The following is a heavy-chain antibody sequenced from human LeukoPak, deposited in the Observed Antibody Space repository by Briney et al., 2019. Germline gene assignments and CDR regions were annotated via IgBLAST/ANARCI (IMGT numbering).Heavy chain of an antibody. V-gene: IGHV1-69*05. Sequence: PVKVSCKASGGTFSSYAISWVRQAPGQGLEWMGGIIPIFGTANYAQKFQGGVTITTDESTSTAYMELSSLRSEDTAVYYCARAERGYCSSTSCYPNFDYWGQGTLVTVSS. CDR2: IIPIFGTA. CDR1: GGTFSSYA. CDR3: ARAERGYCSSTSCYPNFDY. J-gene: IGHJ4*02. D-gene: IGHD2-2*01.